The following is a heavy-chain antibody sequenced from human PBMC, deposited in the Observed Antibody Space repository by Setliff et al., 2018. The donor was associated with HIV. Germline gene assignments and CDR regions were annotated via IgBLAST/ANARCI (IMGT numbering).Heavy chain of an antibody. Sequence: ASVKVSCKASGYTFTIYGISWVRQAPGQGLEWMGWISPYNGNTKYEQNLQDRVTMTTDTSTSTAYMELRSLRSDDTALYYCARDRGEYDSSGSYRVSDYWGQGTLVTVSS. CDR3: ARDRGEYDSSGSYRVSDY. CDR1: GYTFTIYG. V-gene: IGHV1-18*01. D-gene: IGHD3-22*01. CDR2: ISPYNGNT. J-gene: IGHJ4*02.